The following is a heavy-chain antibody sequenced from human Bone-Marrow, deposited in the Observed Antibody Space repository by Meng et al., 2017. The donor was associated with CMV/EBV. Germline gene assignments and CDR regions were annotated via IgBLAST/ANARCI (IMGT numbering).Heavy chain of an antibody. CDR2: INHSGST. V-gene: IGHV4-34*01. CDR3: ARGSYGRA. D-gene: IGHD4-17*01. Sequence: QGQLQQWGAGMLKPSRTLSLTCAVYGGSFSGYYWSWIRQPPGKGLEWIGEINHSGSTNYNPSLKSRVTISVDTSKNQFSLKLSSVTAADTGVYYCARGSYGRAWGQGTLVTVSS. J-gene: IGHJ5*02. CDR1: GGSFSGYY.